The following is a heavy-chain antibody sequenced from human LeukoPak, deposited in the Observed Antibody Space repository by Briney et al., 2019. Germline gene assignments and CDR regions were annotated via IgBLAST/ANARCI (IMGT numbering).Heavy chain of an antibody. CDR2: INPNSGGT. D-gene: IGHD6-13*01. CDR1: GYTFTDYY. Sequence: ASVKVSCKASGYTFTDYYLHWVRQAPGQGLEWMGWINPNSGGTNYAQKFQGRVTMTRDTSISTAYMELSSLRYDDTAVYYCAREIAAAGYYWGQGALVTVSS. V-gene: IGHV1-2*02. CDR3: AREIAAAGYY. J-gene: IGHJ4*02.